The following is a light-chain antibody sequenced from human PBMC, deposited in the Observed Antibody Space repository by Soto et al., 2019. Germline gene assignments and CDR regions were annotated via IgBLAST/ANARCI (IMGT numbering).Light chain of an antibody. Sequence: SALTQPASVSGSPGQWITISCTGTSSDVGGYNYVSWYQQHPGKAPKLMLYDVSNRPSGVSNRFSGSKSGNTASLTISGLQAEDEADYYCSSYTSSSTRVFGTGTKVTVL. CDR3: SSYTSSSTRV. V-gene: IGLV2-14*01. J-gene: IGLJ1*01. CDR1: SSDVGGYNY. CDR2: DVS.